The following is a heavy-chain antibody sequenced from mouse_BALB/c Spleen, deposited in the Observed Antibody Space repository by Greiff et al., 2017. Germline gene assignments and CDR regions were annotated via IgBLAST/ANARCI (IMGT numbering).Heavy chain of an antibody. CDR3: ARPGTLYAMDY. J-gene: IGHJ4*01. CDR2: IDPENGDT. CDR1: GFNIKDYY. V-gene: IGHV14-4*02. Sequence: EVQLQQSGAELVRSGASVKLSCTASGFNIKDYYMHWVKQRPEQGLEWIGWIDPENGDTEYAPKFQGKATMTADTSSNTAYLQLSSLTSEDTAVYYCARPGTLYAMDYWGQGTSVTVSS. D-gene: IGHD4-1*01.